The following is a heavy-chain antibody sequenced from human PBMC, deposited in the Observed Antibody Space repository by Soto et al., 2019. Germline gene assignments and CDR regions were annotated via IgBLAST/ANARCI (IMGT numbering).Heavy chain of an antibody. CDR1: GGTFSSYA. J-gene: IGHJ6*02. Sequence: QVQLVQSGAEVKKPGSSVKVSCKASGGTFSSYAISWVRQAPGQGLEWMGGIIPIFGTANYAQKFQGRVTITADESTSTAYMELSSLRSEDTAGYYCARGSIVVVPAAAYYYYYGMDVWGQGTTVTVSS. D-gene: IGHD2-2*01. V-gene: IGHV1-69*01. CDR2: IIPIFGTA. CDR3: ARGSIVVVPAAAYYYYYGMDV.